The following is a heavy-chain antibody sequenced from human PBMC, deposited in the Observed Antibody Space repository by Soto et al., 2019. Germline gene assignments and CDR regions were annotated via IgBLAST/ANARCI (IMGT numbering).Heavy chain of an antibody. D-gene: IGHD4-17*01. CDR1: GFTFSGYD. CDR3: AREYGDWGYWYFDL. Sequence: DVQLVESGGGLVQPGGSLRLSCEASGFTFSGYDMQWVRQAAGERLEWVSAIATSGNTYDAGSVKGRFTISRENAKNSLYLQINNVRAGDTAVYYCAREYGDWGYWYFDLWGRGTLVTVSS. V-gene: IGHV3-13*01. CDR2: IATSGNT. J-gene: IGHJ2*01.